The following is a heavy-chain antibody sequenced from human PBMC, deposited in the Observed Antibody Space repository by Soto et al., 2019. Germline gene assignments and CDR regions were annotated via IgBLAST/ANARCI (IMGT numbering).Heavy chain of an antibody. D-gene: IGHD2-15*01. CDR2: IYYSGST. CDR1: GGSISSGGYY. Sequence: QVQLQESGPGLVKPSQTLSLTCTVSGGSISSGGYYWSWIRQHPGKGLEWIGYIYYSGSTYYNPSLKRRVTISVDTSKNQFSLKLSSVTAVDTGVYYCARDDLGVGLVDYWGQGTLVTVSS. V-gene: IGHV4-31*03. CDR3: ARDDLGVGLVDY. J-gene: IGHJ4*02.